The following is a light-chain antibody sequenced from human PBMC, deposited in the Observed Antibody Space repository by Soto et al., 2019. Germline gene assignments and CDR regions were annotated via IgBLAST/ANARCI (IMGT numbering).Light chain of an antibody. J-gene: IGLJ3*02. CDR1: SSNIGKNN. V-gene: IGLV1-47*01. CDR3: LAWDDCLSVWV. Sequence: QSVLTQAPSASGTPGQRVTISCSGGSSNIGKNNVYWYRHLPGTAPKLLIQRNNQRPSGVPDRFSGSKSGTSASLAISGLRSEDEADFYCLAWDDCLSVWVFGGGTKLTVL. CDR2: RNN.